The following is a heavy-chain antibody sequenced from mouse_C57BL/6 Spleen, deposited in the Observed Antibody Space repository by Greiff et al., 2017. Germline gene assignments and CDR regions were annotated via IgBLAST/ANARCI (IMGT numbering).Heavy chain of an antibody. V-gene: IGHV1-47*01. D-gene: IGHD1-1*01. CDR1: GYTFTTYP. CDR3: ARGGSSYLYWYFDV. J-gene: IGHJ1*03. Sequence: QVQLQQSGAELVKPGASVKMSCKASGYTFTTYPIEWMKQNHGKSLEWIGNFHPYNDDTKYNEKFKGKATLTVEKPSSTVYLELSRLTSDDSAVYYCARGGSSYLYWYFDVWGTGTTVTVSS. CDR2: FHPYNDDT.